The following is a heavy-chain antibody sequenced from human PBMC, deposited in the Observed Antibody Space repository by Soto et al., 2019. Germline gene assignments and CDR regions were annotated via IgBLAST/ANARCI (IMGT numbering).Heavy chain of an antibody. D-gene: IGHD6-19*01. Sequence: GGSLRLSCAASGFTFSSYSMNWVRQAPGKGLEWVSYISSRSSTIYYADSVEGRFTISRDNAKNSLYLQMNSLRAEDTALYHCARERTAVAGTDDAFDIWGQGTMVTVS. V-gene: IGHV3-48*04. CDR1: GFTFSSYS. CDR2: ISSRSSTI. CDR3: ARERTAVAGTDDAFDI. J-gene: IGHJ3*02.